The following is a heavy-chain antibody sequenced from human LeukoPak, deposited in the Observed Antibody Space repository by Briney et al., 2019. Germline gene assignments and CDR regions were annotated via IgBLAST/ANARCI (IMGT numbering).Heavy chain of an antibody. V-gene: IGHV3-23*01. CDR3: AKVDPPAGSGNYYSYDY. D-gene: IGHD3-10*01. Sequence: GGSLRLSCAAPGLTFITHAINWVRQAPGKGLEWVSAISTSGRTYYADSVKGRFTISRDNSKNMVHLQMNSLRAEDTAVYFCAKVDPPAGSGNYYSYDYWGQGTLVTVSS. CDR2: ISTSGRT. J-gene: IGHJ4*02. CDR1: GLTFITHA.